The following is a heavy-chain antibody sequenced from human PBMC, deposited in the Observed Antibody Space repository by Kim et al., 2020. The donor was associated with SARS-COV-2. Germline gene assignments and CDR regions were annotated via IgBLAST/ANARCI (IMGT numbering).Heavy chain of an antibody. D-gene: IGHD3-22*01. V-gene: IGHV4-39*01. J-gene: IGHJ4*02. CDR2: IYYSGST. CDR1: GDSISSSNYY. Sequence: SETLSLTCTVSGDSISSSNYYWGWIRQPPGKGLDWIGSIYYSGSTYYNPSLKSRLTISVDTSKNQFSLRLRSVTAADTAVYYCVSRGSSGYYYGGGVYYWGQGTLVTVSS. CDR3: VSRGSSGYYYGGGVYY.